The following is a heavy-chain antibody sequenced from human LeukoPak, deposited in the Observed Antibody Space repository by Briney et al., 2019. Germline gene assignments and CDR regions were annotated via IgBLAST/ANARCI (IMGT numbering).Heavy chain of an antibody. CDR3: ARDRHWTNDWVFDY. Sequence: GSLRLSCAASGFTVSSNYMSWVRQAPGKGLEWIGEINHSGSTNYNPSLKSRVTISVDTSKNQFSLKLSSVTAADTAVYYCARDRHWTNDWVFDYWGQGTLVTVSS. D-gene: IGHD1/OR15-1a*01. V-gene: IGHV4-34*01. CDR2: INHSGST. CDR1: GFTVSSNY. J-gene: IGHJ4*02.